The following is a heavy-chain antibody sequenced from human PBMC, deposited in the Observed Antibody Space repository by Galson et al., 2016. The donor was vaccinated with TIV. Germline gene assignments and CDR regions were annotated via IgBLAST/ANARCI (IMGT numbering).Heavy chain of an antibody. CDR2: IISISGTA. V-gene: IGHV1-69*05. Sequence: SVKVSCKASGGTFWSYVVTWVRQAPGQGLEWMGGIISISGTANSAQKFQGRLTITTDESTSTSYMELTSLTSEDTAIYYCARGNPVAGRGIDYWGQGTLVTVSS. CDR1: GGTFWSYV. J-gene: IGHJ4*02. CDR3: ARGNPVAGRGIDY. D-gene: IGHD6-19*01.